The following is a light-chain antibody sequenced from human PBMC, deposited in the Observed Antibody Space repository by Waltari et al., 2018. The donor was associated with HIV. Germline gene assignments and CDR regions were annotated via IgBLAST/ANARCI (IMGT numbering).Light chain of an antibody. V-gene: IGLV2-23*01. J-gene: IGLJ1*01. CDR2: EDT. Sequence: QSALTQPASVSGSPGQSITISCIGTSSDVGGYSLVSWYQHHPGKAPQLLLFEDTERPSGVSNRFSASNAGTTASLTISGLLAEDAADYYCCSYGGFTTYVFGSGTKVTVL. CDR1: SSDVGGYSL. CDR3: CSYGGFTTYV.